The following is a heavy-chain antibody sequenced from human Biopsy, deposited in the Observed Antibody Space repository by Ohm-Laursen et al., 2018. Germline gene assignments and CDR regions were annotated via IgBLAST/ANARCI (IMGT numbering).Heavy chain of an antibody. CDR3: VKQWGGYNFDS. D-gene: IGHD1-14*01. CDR2: IDVSDSNT. CDR1: GFTFHTYA. Sequence: SLRLSCAASGFTFHTYAINWVRLAPGMGLEWVALIDVSDSNTYYADPLRGRFTISRDNSKQMVHLEINSLTADDTAVYYCVKQWGGYNFDSWGQGTLVTVSS. V-gene: IGHV3-23*01. J-gene: IGHJ5*01.